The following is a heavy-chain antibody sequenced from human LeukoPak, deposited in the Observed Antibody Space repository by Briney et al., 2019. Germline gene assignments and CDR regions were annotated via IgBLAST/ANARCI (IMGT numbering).Heavy chain of an antibody. Sequence: GGSLRLSCAASGFTFSSYAMSWVRQAPGKGLEWVSAISGSGGSTYYADSVKGRFTISRDNSKNTLYLQMNSLRAEDTTVYYCAKDRYGDYVPFDYWGQGTLVTVSS. D-gene: IGHD4-17*01. J-gene: IGHJ4*02. CDR2: ISGSGGST. CDR1: GFTFSSYA. V-gene: IGHV3-23*01. CDR3: AKDRYGDYVPFDY.